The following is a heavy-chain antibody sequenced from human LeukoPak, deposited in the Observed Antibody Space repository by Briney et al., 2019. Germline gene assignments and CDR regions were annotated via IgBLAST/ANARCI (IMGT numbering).Heavy chain of an antibody. J-gene: IGHJ4*02. D-gene: IGHD3-22*01. CDR1: GFTFSTYG. Sequence: GGSLRLSCAASGFTFSTYGMQWVRQAPGKGLEWVALILYDGNNKYYADSVKGRFTISRDNSKNTLYLQMNSLRAEDTAVYYCAKGLSYDSSGYYYLNYWGQGTLVTVSS. CDR3: AKGLSYDSSGYYYLNY. V-gene: IGHV3-30*18. CDR2: ILYDGNNK.